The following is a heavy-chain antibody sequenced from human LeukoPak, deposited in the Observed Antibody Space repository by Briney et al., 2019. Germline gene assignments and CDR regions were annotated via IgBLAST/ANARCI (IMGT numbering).Heavy chain of an antibody. J-gene: IGHJ4*02. D-gene: IGHD3-16*02. CDR1: GGSFSGYY. V-gene: IGHV4-34*01. Sequence: SETLSLTCAVYGGSFSGYYWSWLRQPPGKGLEWIGEINHSGSTNYNPSLKSRVTISVDTSKNQFSLKLSSVTAADTAVYYCARGSLFYDYVWGSYRPFDYWGQGTLVTVSS. CDR2: INHSGST. CDR3: ARGSLFYDYVWGSYRPFDY.